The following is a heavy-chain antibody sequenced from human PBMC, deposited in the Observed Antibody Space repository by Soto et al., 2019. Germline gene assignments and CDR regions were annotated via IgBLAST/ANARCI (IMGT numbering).Heavy chain of an antibody. V-gene: IGHV5-51*01. CDR3: ARRPFYSYDAFDI. CDR1: GYNFTSYW. D-gene: IGHD5-18*01. CDR2: IYPGDSDT. J-gene: IGHJ3*02. Sequence: GESLKISCKGSGYNFTSYWIGWVRQMPGKGLEWMGIIYPGDSDTRYSPSFQGQVTISADKSISTAYLQWSSLKASDTAMYYCARRPFYSYDAFDIWGQGTMVTVSS.